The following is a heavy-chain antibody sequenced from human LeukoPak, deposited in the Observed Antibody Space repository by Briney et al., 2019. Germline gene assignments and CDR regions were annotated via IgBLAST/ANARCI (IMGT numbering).Heavy chain of an antibody. J-gene: IGHJ4*02. CDR2: IYFTGST. CDR1: GGSISSYC. Sequence: SETLSLTCTVSGGSISSYCWSWIRQPAGKGLEWIGRIYFTGSTNYNPSVKSRVTMSKDTSKNQFSLKLSSVTAADTAVYYCARVAYGDYYFDHWGQGTLVTVSS. CDR3: ARVAYGDYYFDH. D-gene: IGHD4-17*01. V-gene: IGHV4-4*07.